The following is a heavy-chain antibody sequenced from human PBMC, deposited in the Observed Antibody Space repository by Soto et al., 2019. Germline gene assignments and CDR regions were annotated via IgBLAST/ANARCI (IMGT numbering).Heavy chain of an antibody. CDR1: GFMFSDYG. CDR3: AKGVEANWGFYYGMDV. J-gene: IGHJ6*02. Sequence: QVQLVESGGGVVQPGSSLRLSCVASGFMFSDYGMHWVRQTPGRGLGWVAVISFDGNYKYYAKSVKGRFTFARDNSKNTLSLQMNSLRVEDTAVYYCAKGVEANWGFYYGMDVWGQGTTVTVSS. D-gene: IGHD7-27*01. V-gene: IGHV3-30*18. CDR2: ISFDGNYK.